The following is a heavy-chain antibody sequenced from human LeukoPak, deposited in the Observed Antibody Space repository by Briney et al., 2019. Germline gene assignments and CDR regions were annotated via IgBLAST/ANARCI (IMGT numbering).Heavy chain of an antibody. J-gene: IGHJ4*02. V-gene: IGHV3-74*01. CDR2: INSDGSST. D-gene: IGHD3-10*01. CDR1: GFTFSSYW. Sequence: PGGSLRLSCAASGFTFSSYWMHWVRQAPGKGLVWVSRINSDGSSTIYADSVKGRFTISRDNAKNTLYLQMNSLRAEDTAVYYCARDHPHYYGSGVPDYGGQGTLVTVSS. CDR3: ARDHPHYYGSGVPDY.